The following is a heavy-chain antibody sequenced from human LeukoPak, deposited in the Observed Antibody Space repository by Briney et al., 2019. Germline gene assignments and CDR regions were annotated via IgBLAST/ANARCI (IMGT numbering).Heavy chain of an antibody. D-gene: IGHD6-19*01. CDR1: GYSFTSYW. CDR3: ARCNDGSSGWYGWFDP. CDR2: IYPGDSDT. Sequence: GESLKISCKGSGYSFTSYWIGWVRQMPGKGLEWMGIIYPGDSDTRYSPSFQGQVTISADKSISTAYLQWSSLKASDTAMYYCARCNDGSSGWYGWFDPWGQGTLVTVSS. V-gene: IGHV5-51*01. J-gene: IGHJ5*02.